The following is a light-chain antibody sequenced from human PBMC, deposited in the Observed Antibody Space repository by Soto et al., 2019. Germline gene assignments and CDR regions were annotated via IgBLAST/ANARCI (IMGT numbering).Light chain of an antibody. CDR2: EVS. CDR1: SSDVGGYTY. CDR3: SSYTSSSTLGYV. Sequence: QSALTQPASVSGSPGKSITISCTGPSSDVGGYTYVSWYQQHPGKAPKLMIYEVSNRPSGVSNRFSGSKSGNTASLTISGLQAEDEADYYCSSYTSSSTLGYVFGTGTKVTVL. V-gene: IGLV2-14*01. J-gene: IGLJ1*01.